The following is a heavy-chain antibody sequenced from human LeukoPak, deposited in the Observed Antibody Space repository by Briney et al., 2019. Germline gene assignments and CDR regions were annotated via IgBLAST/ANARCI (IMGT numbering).Heavy chain of an antibody. CDR1: GVSINTCCYY. Sequence: SETLSLTCDVSGVSINTCCYYWTWIRQPPGQGLEWIGYKYYSGSTRYNSSLRSRLTISLDSSKNQFSLRLTSVTAADTAVYYCARGRSYGFDFDSWGPGTLVIVSS. CDR3: ARGRSYGFDFDS. CDR2: KYYSGST. J-gene: IGHJ4*02. V-gene: IGHV4-61*01. D-gene: IGHD5-18*01.